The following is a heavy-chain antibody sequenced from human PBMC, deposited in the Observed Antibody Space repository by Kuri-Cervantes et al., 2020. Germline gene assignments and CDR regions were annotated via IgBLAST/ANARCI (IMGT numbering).Heavy chain of an antibody. CDR2: INPNSGGT. J-gene: IGHJ2*01. CDR3: ERDHIVLGVDL. D-gene: IGHD2-8*01. Sequence: ASVKVSCKASGYTFTGYYMIWVRQAPGQGLEWMGWINPNSGGTNYAQKFQGRVTMTRDTSISTAYMELSRLRSDDKAVYYCERDHIVLGVDLWGRGTLVTVSS. V-gene: IGHV1-2*02. CDR1: GYTFTGYY.